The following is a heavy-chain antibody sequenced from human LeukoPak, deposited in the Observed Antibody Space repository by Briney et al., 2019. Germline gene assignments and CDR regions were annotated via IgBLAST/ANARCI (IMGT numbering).Heavy chain of an antibody. CDR1: GFTFSSYS. CDR3: ARGGPPPYCGGDCYPYYYYGMDV. V-gene: IGHV3-21*01. Sequence: GGSLRLSCAASGFTFSSYSMNWVRQAPGKGLEWVSSISSSSSYIYYADSVKGRFTISRDNAKNSLYLQMNSLRAEDTAVYYCARGGPPPYCGGDCYPYYYYGMDVWGQGTTVTVSS. D-gene: IGHD2-21*02. J-gene: IGHJ6*02. CDR2: ISSSSSYI.